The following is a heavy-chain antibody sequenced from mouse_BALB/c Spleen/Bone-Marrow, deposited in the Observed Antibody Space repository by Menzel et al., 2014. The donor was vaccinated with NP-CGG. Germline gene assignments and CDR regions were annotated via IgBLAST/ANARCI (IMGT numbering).Heavy chain of an antibody. Sequence: QVHVKQSGAELVRPGVSVKTSCKGSGYTFTDYAMHWVKQSHAESLEWIGVINTYFGDISYNQKFKGKATIAVDKTSRTVYMELDRLTAEDSAIYYCARGYSNNYAMDYWGQGTSVTVSS. CDR1: GYTFTDYA. J-gene: IGHJ4*01. D-gene: IGHD2-5*01. CDR2: INTYFGDI. V-gene: IGHV1S137*01. CDR3: ARGYSNNYAMDY.